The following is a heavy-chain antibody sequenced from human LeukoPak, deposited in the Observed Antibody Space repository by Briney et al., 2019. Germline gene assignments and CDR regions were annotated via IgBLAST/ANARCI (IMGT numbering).Heavy chain of an antibody. CDR2: IYTSGST. CDR3: ARGTYYYDSSGDRGAFDI. V-gene: IGHV4-61*02. Sequence: SETLSLTCTVSGGSISSGSYYWSWIRQPAGKGLEWIGRIYTSGSTNYNPSLKSRVTISVDTSKNQFSLKLSSVTAAGTAVYYCARGTYYYDSSGDRGAFDIWGQGTMVTVSS. J-gene: IGHJ3*02. CDR1: GGSISSGSYY. D-gene: IGHD3-22*01.